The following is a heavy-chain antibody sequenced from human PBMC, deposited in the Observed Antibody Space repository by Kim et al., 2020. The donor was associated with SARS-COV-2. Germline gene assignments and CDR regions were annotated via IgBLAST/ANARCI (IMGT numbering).Heavy chain of an antibody. CDR2: IGSAGDT. V-gene: IGHV3-13*01. J-gene: IGHJ6*02. CDR1: GFTFSRYD. Sequence: GGSLRLSCAASGFTFSRYDMHWVRQATGKGLEWVSVIGSAGDTYYPGAVKGRFTISRENAKNSLYLQMNSLRAGDPAVYYCARAANGGNCYYYYGMDVWGHGTTVTVSS. D-gene: IGHD2-15*01. CDR3: ARAANGGNCYYYYGMDV.